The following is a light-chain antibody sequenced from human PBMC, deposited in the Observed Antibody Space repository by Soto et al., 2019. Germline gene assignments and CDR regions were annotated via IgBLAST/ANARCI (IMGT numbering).Light chain of an antibody. J-gene: IGKJ5*01. CDR2: DAS. V-gene: IGKV1-13*02. CDR1: QGISSA. CDR3: QQFNSYPPSIT. Sequence: IQLTQSPSSLSASVGDRVTITCRASQGISSALAWYQQKPGKAPKLLIYDASSLESGVPSRFSGSGSGTDFTLTISSLQPEDFATYYCQQFNSYPPSITFGQGTRLEIK.